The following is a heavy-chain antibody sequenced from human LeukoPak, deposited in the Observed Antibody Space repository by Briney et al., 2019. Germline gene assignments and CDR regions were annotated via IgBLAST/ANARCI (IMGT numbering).Heavy chain of an antibody. CDR2: ITHVGGEK. D-gene: IGHD6-13*01. J-gene: IGHJ4*02. CDR3: ATDVGYS. Sequence: GGFLRLSCAASGFTFSDFWMSWVRQAPGKGLEWVASITHVGGEKYYVDSVKGQFTISRDNAKNSLYLQMNSLRAEDTALYYCATDVGYSWGQGTLVTVSS. V-gene: IGHV3-7*01. CDR1: GFTFSDFW.